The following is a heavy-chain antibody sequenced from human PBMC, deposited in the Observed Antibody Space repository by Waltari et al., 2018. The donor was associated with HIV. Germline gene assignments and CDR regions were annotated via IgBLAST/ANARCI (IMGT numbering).Heavy chain of an antibody. J-gene: IGHJ6*02. CDR2: ISGSGRST. CDR1: GFTFSSYA. V-gene: IGHV3-23*01. Sequence: QLLESGGGLVQPGGSLRLSCAASGFTFSSYAMSWVRQAPGKGRECVSVISGSGRSTYYADSVKGRFTISRDNSKNTVYLQMNSLRAEDTAVDYCAKSGGDILTGHSYYYYGMDVWGLGTTVTVSS. D-gene: IGHD3-9*01. CDR3: AKSGGDILTGHSYYYYGMDV.